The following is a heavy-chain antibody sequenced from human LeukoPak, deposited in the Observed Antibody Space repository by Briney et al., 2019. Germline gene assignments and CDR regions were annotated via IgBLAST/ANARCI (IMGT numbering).Heavy chain of an antibody. CDR3: AREVKGSGSLDY. D-gene: IGHD3-10*01. V-gene: IGHV1-46*01. CDR1: GYTFTSYY. CDR2: INPSGGST. Sequence: ASVKVSCKASGYTFTSYYMHWVRQAPGQGLEWMGRINPSGGSTSYAQKFQGRVTMTRDTSTSTVYMELGSLRSEDTAVYYCAREVKGSGSLDYWGQGTLVTVSS. J-gene: IGHJ4*02.